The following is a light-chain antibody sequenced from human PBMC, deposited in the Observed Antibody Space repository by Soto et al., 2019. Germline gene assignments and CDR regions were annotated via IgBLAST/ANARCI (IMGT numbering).Light chain of an antibody. CDR3: SADTSSCTCV. Sequence: QSALTQPPSASGSPGQSITISCTGTSSDVGGYNYVSWYQQHPGKAPKLVIYDVSNRPSGVSNRFSGSKSGNTASLTISGALAEDEDDYYCSADTSSCTCVFGTGTKLTVL. CDR1: SSDVGGYNY. CDR2: DVS. J-gene: IGLJ1*01. V-gene: IGLV2-14*01.